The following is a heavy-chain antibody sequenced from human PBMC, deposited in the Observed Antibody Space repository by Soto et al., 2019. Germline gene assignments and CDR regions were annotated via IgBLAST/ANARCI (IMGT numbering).Heavy chain of an antibody. CDR2: IWHDGTNR. V-gene: IGHV3-33*01. D-gene: IGHD3-22*01. CDR1: GFTFSDYV. CDR3: ARAYYASSGFYSYYFAL. J-gene: IGHJ4*02. Sequence: QVQLVESGGGVIQPGRSLRLSCAASGFTFSDYVMYWVRQAPGKGPEWVAFIWHDGTNRYYTDSVQGRFTVSRDNSNNTRTLQMNTLRAEDTAVYYCARAYYASSGFYSYYFALWGQGTLVTVSS.